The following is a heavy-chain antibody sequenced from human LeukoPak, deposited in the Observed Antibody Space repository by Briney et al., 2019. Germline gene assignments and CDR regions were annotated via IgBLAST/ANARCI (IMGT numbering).Heavy chain of an antibody. CDR1: GFTFRSFD. Sequence: PGGSLRLSCAASGFTFRSFDMHWVRQSTGKGLEWVSAIATTGDTYYPDSVKGRFTISRENAKNSLYLQMNSLRAGDTAVYYCARAFSGRGLGLDYWGQGTLVTVSS. CDR2: IATTGDT. J-gene: IGHJ4*02. D-gene: IGHD3-10*01. CDR3: ARAFSGRGLGLDY. V-gene: IGHV3-13*01.